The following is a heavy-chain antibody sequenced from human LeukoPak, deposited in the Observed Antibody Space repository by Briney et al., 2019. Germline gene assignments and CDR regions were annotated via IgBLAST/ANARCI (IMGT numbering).Heavy chain of an antibody. D-gene: IGHD6-13*01. V-gene: IGHV1-18*01. Sequence: ASVKVSCTASGYTFTSFGITWVRQAPGQGLEWMGWISIYKGNTNYAQNLQGRVTMTSDTSTSTAYMELRSLRSDDTAIYYCARDLGSQNWFDPWGQGTLVTVSS. J-gene: IGHJ5*02. CDR2: ISIYKGNT. CDR3: ARDLGSQNWFDP. CDR1: GYTFTSFG.